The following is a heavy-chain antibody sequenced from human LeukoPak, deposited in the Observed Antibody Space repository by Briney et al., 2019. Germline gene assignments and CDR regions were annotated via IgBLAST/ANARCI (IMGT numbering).Heavy chain of an antibody. Sequence: PGGSLRLSCAASGFTFSNYAMTWVRQAPGKGLEWVSLISGSGGNTYYADSVKGRFTISRDNSKNTLYLQMNSLRVEDTAVYYCVRDRGIASTGGYGMDVWGQGTTVTVSS. CDR3: VRDRGIASTGGYGMDV. CDR2: ISGSGGNT. V-gene: IGHV3-23*01. CDR1: GFTFSNYA. J-gene: IGHJ6*02. D-gene: IGHD6-13*01.